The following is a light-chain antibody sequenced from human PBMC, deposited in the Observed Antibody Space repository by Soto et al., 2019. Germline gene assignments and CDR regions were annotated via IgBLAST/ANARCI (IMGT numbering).Light chain of an antibody. Sequence: QSVLTQPPSASGTPGQRVTISCSGSSSNIGSNYVYWYQQLPGMAPKLLIYKNNQRPSGVPDRFSGSKSGTSASRAISGLRSEDEADYYCATWDDSLTGVVFGGGTKLTVL. CDR3: ATWDDSLTGVV. CDR2: KNN. J-gene: IGLJ2*01. V-gene: IGLV1-47*01. CDR1: SSNIGSNY.